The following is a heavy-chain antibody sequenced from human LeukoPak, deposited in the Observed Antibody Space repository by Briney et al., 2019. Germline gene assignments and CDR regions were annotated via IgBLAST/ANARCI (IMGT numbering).Heavy chain of an antibody. J-gene: IGHJ4*02. CDR2: FYYSGST. V-gene: IGHV4-59*12. CDR1: GGSFTTYY. CDR3: ARGQGGNYYLNYFDY. Sequence: PSETLSLTCTVTGGSFTTYYWSWIRQPPGKGLEWIGHFYYSGSTNYDPSLRSRVTISVDTSRNQFSLRLTSVTAADTAVYYCARGQGGNYYLNYFDYWGQGALVTVSS. D-gene: IGHD1-26*01.